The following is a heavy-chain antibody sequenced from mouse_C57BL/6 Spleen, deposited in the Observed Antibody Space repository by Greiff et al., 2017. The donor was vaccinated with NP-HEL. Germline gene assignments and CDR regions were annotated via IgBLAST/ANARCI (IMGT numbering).Heavy chain of an antibody. CDR3: ASDDLRRAWFAY. CDR1: GFNIKNTY. CDR2: IDPANGNT. V-gene: IGHV14-3*01. Sequence: VQLQQSVAELVRPGASVKLSCTASGFNIKNTYMHWVKQRPEQGLEWIGRIDPANGNTKYAPKFQGKATITADTSSNTAYLQLSTLTSEDTAIYYGASDDLRRAWFAYWGQGTLVTVSA. D-gene: IGHD2-12*01. J-gene: IGHJ3*01.